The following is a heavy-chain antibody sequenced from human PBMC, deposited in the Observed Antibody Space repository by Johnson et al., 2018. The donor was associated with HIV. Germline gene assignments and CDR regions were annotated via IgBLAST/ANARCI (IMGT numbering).Heavy chain of an antibody. CDR3: ARDAVISSGWYNVDAFDI. CDR1: GFTFSHAW. J-gene: IGHJ3*02. Sequence: VESGGGLVKPGGSLRLSCAASGFTFSHAWMTWVRQAPGKGLEWVANIKKDGSEKYYVDSVKGRFTISRDNAKNSLYLQMNTLRAEDTAVYYCARDAVISSGWYNVDAFDIWGQGTMVTVSS. V-gene: IGHV3-7*05. CDR2: IKKDGSEK. D-gene: IGHD6-19*01.